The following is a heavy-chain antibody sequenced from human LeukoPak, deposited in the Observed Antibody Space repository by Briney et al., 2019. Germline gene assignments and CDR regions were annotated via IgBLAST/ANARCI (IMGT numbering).Heavy chain of an antibody. CDR1: GFTFSSYS. Sequence: GGSLRLSCAASGFTFSSYSMNWVRQAPGKGLEWVSSISSSSSYIYYADSVKGRFTISRDDAKNSLYLQMNSLRAEDTAVYYCARDLTYGNWFDPWGQGTLVTVSS. CDR3: ARDLTYGNWFDP. D-gene: IGHD2-21*01. J-gene: IGHJ5*02. CDR2: ISSSSSYI. V-gene: IGHV3-21*01.